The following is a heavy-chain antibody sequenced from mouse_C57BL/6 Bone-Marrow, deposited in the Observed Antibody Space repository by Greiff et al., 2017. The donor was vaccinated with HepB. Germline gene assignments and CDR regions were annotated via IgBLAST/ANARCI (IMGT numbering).Heavy chain of an antibody. CDR2: ISYDGSN. Sequence: DVHLVESGPGLVKPSQSLSLTCSVTGYSITSGYYWNWIRQFPGNKLEWMGYISYDGSNNYNPSLKNRISITRDTSKNQFFLKLNSVTTEDTATYYCARLTGNYWGQGTTLTVSS. J-gene: IGHJ2*01. V-gene: IGHV3-6*01. D-gene: IGHD4-1*01. CDR1: GYSITSGYY. CDR3: ARLTGNY.